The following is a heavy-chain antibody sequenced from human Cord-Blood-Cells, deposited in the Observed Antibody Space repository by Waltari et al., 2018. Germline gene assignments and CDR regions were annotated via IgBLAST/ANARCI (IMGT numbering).Heavy chain of an antibody. CDR3: ARDNNWNSENWFDP. V-gene: IGHV1-69*01. CDR1: GGTFSSYA. J-gene: IGHJ5*02. CDR2: ISPIFGTA. Sequence: QVQLVQSGAEVKKPGSSVKVSCKASGGTFSSYAISWVRQAPGQGLEWMGGISPIFGTANYAQKFQGRVTITADESTSTAYMELSSLRSEDTAVYYCARDNNWNSENWFDPWGQGTLVTVSS. D-gene: IGHD1-7*01.